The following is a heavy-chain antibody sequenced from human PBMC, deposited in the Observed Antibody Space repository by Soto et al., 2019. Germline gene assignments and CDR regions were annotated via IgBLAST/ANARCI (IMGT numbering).Heavy chain of an antibody. D-gene: IGHD3-3*01. J-gene: IGHJ4*02. Sequence: QVQLVQSGAEVKKPGASVKVSCKASGYTFTSYDINWVRQATGQGLEWMGWMNPNSGNTGYAQKFQGRVTMTRNTSISTAYMELSSLRSEDTAVYYCARGRHGLYYDFWSGYYTEGFDYWGQGTLVTVSS. CDR2: MNPNSGNT. CDR1: GYTFTSYD. CDR3: ARGRHGLYYDFWSGYYTEGFDY. V-gene: IGHV1-8*01.